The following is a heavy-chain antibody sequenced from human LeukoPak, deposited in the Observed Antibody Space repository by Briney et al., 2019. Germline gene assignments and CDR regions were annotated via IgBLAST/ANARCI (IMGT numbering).Heavy chain of an antibody. CDR2: ISYDGSNK. CDR1: GFTFSNYA. V-gene: IGHV3-30-3*01. J-gene: IGHJ4*02. CDR3: ASERFYYGSGSYLGIDY. Sequence: GRSLRLSCAASGFTFSNYAMHWVRQAPGKGLEWVAVISYDGSNKYYADSVKGRFTISRDNSKNTLYLQMNSLRAEDTAVYYCASERFYYGSGSYLGIDYWGQGTLVTVSS. D-gene: IGHD3-10*01.